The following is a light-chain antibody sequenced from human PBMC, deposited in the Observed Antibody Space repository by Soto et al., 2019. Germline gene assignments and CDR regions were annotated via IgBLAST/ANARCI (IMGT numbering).Light chain of an antibody. CDR2: AAS. J-gene: IGKJ1*01. CDR1: QDIGSS. Sequence: DIQMTQSPSSLSVSVGDRVTITCRASQDIGSSLGWFQQKPGKAPKSLIYAASTLQVVVPSRFSSSGSGPDFILTSSRLQPEDFATYYCQQYNSYPRTFGQGTKVEIK. V-gene: IGKV1-16*01. CDR3: QQYNSYPRT.